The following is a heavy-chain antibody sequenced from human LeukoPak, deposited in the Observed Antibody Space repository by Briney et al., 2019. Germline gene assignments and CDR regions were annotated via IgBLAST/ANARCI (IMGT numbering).Heavy chain of an antibody. CDR3: ARESGAIAGAKHSYDI. D-gene: IGHD1-26*01. J-gene: IGHJ3*02. CDR1: GLTFSSLA. Sequence: PGLSLRLSYAFSGLTFSSLAMHWARRASGKGLEWVAVISYDGCNKYYADSVKGRFTISGDNYKNKLYVQVNRLRSGHMPVYFCARESGAIAGAKHSYDICGQGTMVTVSS. V-gene: IGHV3-30*16. CDR2: ISYDGCNK.